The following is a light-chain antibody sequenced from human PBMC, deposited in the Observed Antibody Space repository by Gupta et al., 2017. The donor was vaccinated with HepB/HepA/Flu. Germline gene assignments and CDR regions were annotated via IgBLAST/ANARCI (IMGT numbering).Light chain of an antibody. CDR1: NVASKS. CDR2: DDT. CDR3: QVEDSDADHQV. Sequence: SYALAKPPSVSVAPGQTARITCGGNNVASKSVHWYQLSPGQAPVLVVYDDTDRPSGIPERFSGSNSGNTATLTMSRVEAGDEADYYCQVEDSDADHQVFGTGTTLTVL. J-gene: IGLJ1*01. V-gene: IGLV3-21*02.